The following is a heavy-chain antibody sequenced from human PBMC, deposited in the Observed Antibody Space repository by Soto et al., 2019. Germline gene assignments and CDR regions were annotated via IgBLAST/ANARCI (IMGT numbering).Heavy chain of an antibody. CDR1: GFTFSSYG. CDR2: ISYDGSNK. J-gene: IGHJ6*02. V-gene: IGHV3-30*03. D-gene: IGHD6-13*01. CDR3: AGYSSSWSLLYYYYGMDV. Sequence: GGSLRLSCAASGFTFSSYGMHWVRQAPGKGLEWVAVISYDGSNKYYADSVKGRFTISRDNSKNTLYLQMNSLRAEDTAVYYCAGYSSSWSLLYYYYGMDVWGQGTTVTVSS.